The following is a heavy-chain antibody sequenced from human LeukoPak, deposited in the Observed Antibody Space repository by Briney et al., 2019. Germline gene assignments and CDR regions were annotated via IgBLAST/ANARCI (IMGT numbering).Heavy chain of an antibody. CDR1: GFTFSGSA. D-gene: IGHD1-1*01. J-gene: IGHJ4*02. Sequence: GGSLSLSCAASGFTFSGSAMHWVRQASGKGLEWVGRIRSKANSYATAYAASVKGRFTISRDDSKNTAYLQMNSLRAEDTAVYYCARARTGNWGQGTLVTVSS. CDR2: IRSKANSYAT. CDR3: ARARTGN. V-gene: IGHV3-73*01.